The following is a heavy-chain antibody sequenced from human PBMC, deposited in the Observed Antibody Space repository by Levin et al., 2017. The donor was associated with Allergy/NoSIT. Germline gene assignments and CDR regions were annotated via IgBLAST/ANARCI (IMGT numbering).Heavy chain of an antibody. D-gene: IGHD6-13*01. V-gene: IGHV4-59*08. J-gene: IGHJ5*02. CDR1: GGSISTYY. Sequence: PSETLSLTCTVSGGSISTYYWSWVRQPPGKGLECLGYIHHSGSTNYNPSLKSRVTISIDTSKNQFSLKLSSVTAADTAVYYCARLSAAAFDPWGQGTLVTVSS. CDR2: IHHSGST. CDR3: ARLSAAAFDP.